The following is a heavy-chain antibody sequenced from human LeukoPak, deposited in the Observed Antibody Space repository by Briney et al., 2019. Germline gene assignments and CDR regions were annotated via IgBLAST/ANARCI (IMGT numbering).Heavy chain of an antibody. J-gene: IGHJ4*02. CDR3: ATRKGGYSYGYSDY. D-gene: IGHD5-18*01. Sequence: PGGSLRLSCSASGFTFSSFAMHWIRQAPGKGLEYVSGVSSSGGRTYYTDSLKGRFTVSRDNSKNTLYLQMNSLRAEDTAVYCCATRKGGYSYGYSDYWGQGTLVTVSS. CDR2: VSSSGGRT. CDR1: GFTFSSFA. V-gene: IGHV3-64*04.